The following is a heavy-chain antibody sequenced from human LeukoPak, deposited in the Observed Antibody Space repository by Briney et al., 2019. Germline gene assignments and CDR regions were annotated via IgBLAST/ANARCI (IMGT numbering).Heavy chain of an antibody. CDR1: GGTFSSYA. V-gene: IGHV1-69*04. CDR3: ASMMAHGAFDI. CDR2: IIPILGIA. J-gene: IGHJ3*02. Sequence: GSSVKVSCKASGGTFSSYAISWVRQAPGQGLEWMGRIIPILGIANYAQEFQGRVTITADKSTSTAYMEPSSLRSEDTAVYYCASMMAHGAFDIWGQGTMDTVSS. D-gene: IGHD5-24*01.